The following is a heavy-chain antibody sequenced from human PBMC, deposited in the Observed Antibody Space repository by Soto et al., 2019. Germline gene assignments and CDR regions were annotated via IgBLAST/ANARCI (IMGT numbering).Heavy chain of an antibody. J-gene: IGHJ4*02. CDR2: IYYNGNT. CDR1: GGSISNHY. Sequence: QVQLQESGPGLVKPSETMSLTCTVSGGSISNHYWSWIRQPPGKGLEWIGYIYYNGNTNYNPSLKSGVTMSVDTSTNQFSLKLSSVTAADTAVYYCARSNWYSEYWGQGTLVTVSS. V-gene: IGHV4-59*11. CDR3: ARSNWYSEY. D-gene: IGHD7-27*01.